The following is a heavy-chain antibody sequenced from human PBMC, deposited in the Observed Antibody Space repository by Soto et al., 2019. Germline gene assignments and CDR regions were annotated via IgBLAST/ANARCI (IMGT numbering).Heavy chain of an antibody. V-gene: IGHV1-8*01. Sequence: QVQLVQSGAEVKKPGASVKVSCKASGYTFTSYDINWVRQATGQGLEWMGWMNPNSGNTGYAQKFQGRVTMTRNTSISTAYMELSSLRSEDTAVYYCARGLFDYNPYYSYYMDVWGKGTTVTVSS. J-gene: IGHJ6*03. CDR3: ARGLFDYNPYYSYYMDV. D-gene: IGHD4-4*01. CDR1: GYTFTSYD. CDR2: MNPNSGNT.